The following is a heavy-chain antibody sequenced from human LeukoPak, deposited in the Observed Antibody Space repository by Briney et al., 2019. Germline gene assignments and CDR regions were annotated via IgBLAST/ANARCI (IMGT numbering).Heavy chain of an antibody. CDR1: GYTFTSYD. J-gene: IGHJ4*02. CDR2: MNPNSGNT. D-gene: IGHD1-26*01. CDR3: ARGPKWELLYYFDY. Sequence: GASVKVSCKASGYTFTSYDINWVRQATGQGLEWMGWMNPNSGNTGYAQKFQGRVTMTRNTSISTAYMELSSLRSEDTAVYYCARGPKWELLYYFDYWGQGTLVTVSS. V-gene: IGHV1-8*01.